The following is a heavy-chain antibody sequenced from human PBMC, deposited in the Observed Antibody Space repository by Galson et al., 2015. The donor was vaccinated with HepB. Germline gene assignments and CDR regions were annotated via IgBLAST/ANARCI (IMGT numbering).Heavy chain of an antibody. V-gene: IGHV4-34*01. CDR1: GGSFSGYY. J-gene: IGHJ5*02. CDR2: INHSGST. D-gene: IGHD5-12*01. Sequence: ETLSLTCAVYGGSFSGYYWSWIRQPPGKGLEWIGEINHSGSTNYNPSLKSRVTISVDTSKNQFSLKLSSVTAADTAVYYCARDGLRPFDPWGQGTLVTVSS. CDR3: ARDGLRPFDP.